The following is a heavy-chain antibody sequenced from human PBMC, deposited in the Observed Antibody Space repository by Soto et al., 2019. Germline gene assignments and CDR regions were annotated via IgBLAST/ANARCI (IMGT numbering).Heavy chain of an antibody. CDR2: ISAYNGNT. CDR1: GYTFTSYG. CDR3: ARNQYYYDSSGYPREYFQH. V-gene: IGHV1-18*04. D-gene: IGHD3-22*01. Sequence: ASVKVSCKASGYTFTSYGISWVRQAPGQGLEWMGWISAYNGNTNYAQKLQGRVTMTTDTSTSTAYMELRSLRSDDTAVYYCARNQYYYDSSGYPREYFQHWAQGTLVPVSS. J-gene: IGHJ1*01.